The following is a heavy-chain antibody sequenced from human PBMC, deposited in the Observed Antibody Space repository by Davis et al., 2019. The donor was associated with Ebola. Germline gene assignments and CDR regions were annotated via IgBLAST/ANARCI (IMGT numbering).Heavy chain of an antibody. J-gene: IGHJ4*02. V-gene: IGHV1-18*04. Sequence: AASVKVSCKASGYTFTSYGISWVRQAPGQGLEWMGWISAYNGNTNYAQKLQGRVTMTTDTSTSTAYMELSSLRSDDTAVYYCARDITMVRGASYFDYWGQGTLVTVSS. D-gene: IGHD3-10*01. CDR1: GYTFTSYG. CDR3: ARDITMVRGASYFDY. CDR2: ISAYNGNT.